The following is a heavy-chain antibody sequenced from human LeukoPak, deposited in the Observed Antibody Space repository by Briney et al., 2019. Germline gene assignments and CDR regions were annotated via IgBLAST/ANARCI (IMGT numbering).Heavy chain of an antibody. Sequence: GGSLRLSCAASGFSFSGYSMNWVRQAPGKGLEWVAHIRGTSSAMNYAASVRGRFTISRDNAKNALFLEMSSLRAEDTAVYYCARDRDWSFDYWGQGTLVTVS. CDR2: IRGTSSAM. D-gene: IGHD3-9*01. CDR3: ARDRDWSFDY. J-gene: IGHJ4*02. CDR1: GFSFSGYS. V-gene: IGHV3-48*04.